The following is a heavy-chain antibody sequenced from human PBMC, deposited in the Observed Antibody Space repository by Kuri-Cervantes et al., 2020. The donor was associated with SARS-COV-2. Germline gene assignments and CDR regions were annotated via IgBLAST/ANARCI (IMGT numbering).Heavy chain of an antibody. V-gene: IGHV3-23*01. J-gene: IGHJ4*02. CDR3: AKGHNSGWHKPPIDY. Sequence: GGSRRLSCPASGFTFDDYAMNWVRKAPGKGLEWVSLISDIAEFKYYEDSGKGRFTIPRDNSKNTRYLQMDSRRAEDTAVYYCAKGHNSGWHKPPIDYWGQGALVTVSS. CDR1: GFTFDDYA. D-gene: IGHD6-19*01. CDR2: ISDIAEFK.